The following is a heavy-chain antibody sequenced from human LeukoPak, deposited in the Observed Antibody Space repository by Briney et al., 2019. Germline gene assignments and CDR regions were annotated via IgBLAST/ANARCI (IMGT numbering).Heavy chain of an antibody. D-gene: IGHD6-13*01. CDR3: AKDKQQLVNPYYFDY. V-gene: IGHV3-7*03. CDR2: IKQDGSEK. J-gene: IGHJ4*02. CDR1: GFTFSSYW. Sequence: GGSLRLSCAASGFTFSSYWMSWVRQAPGKGLEWVANIKQDGSEKYYVDSVKGRFTISRDNSKNTLYLQMNSLRAEDTAVYYCAKDKQQLVNPYYFDYWGQGTLVTVSS.